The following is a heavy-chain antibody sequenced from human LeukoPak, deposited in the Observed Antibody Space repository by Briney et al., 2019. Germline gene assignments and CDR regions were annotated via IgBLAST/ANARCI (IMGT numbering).Heavy chain of an antibody. J-gene: IGHJ3*02. V-gene: IGHV3-30*02. CDR2: IWYDGSNK. CDR3: AMRRRYSAFDI. D-gene: IGHD1-14*01. Sequence: GGSLRLSCAASGFTFSSYGMHWVRQAPGKGLEWVAVIWYDGSNKYYADSVKGRFTISRDNSKNTLYLQMNSLRAEDTAVYYCAMRRRYSAFDIWGQGTMVTVSS. CDR1: GFTFSSYG.